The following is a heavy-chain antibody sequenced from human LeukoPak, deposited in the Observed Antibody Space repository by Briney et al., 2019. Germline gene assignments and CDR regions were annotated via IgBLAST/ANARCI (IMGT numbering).Heavy chain of an antibody. CDR1: GFTFSSYS. D-gene: IGHD5-18*01. CDR2: ISSSSSYI. V-gene: IGHV3-21*01. CDR3: ARTGYNYGTPLNY. J-gene: IGHJ4*02. Sequence: GGSLRLSCAASGFTFSSYSMNWVRQAPGKGLEWVSSISSSSSYIYYADSVKGRFTISRDNAKNSLYLQMNSLRAEDTAVYYCARTGYNYGTPLNYWGQGTLVTVSS.